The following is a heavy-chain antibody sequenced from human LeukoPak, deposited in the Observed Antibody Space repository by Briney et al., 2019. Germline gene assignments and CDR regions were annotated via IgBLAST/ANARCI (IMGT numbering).Heavy chain of an antibody. CDR1: GGTFSSYA. V-gene: IGHV1-69*04. J-gene: IGHJ4*02. Sequence: ASAKVSCKASGGTFSSYAISWVRQAPGQGLEWMGRIIPILGIANYAQKFQGRVTITADKSTSTAYMELSSLRSEDTAVYYCAIAAAGNPFDYWGQGTLVTVSS. CDR2: IIPILGIA. CDR3: AIAAAGNPFDY. D-gene: IGHD6-13*01.